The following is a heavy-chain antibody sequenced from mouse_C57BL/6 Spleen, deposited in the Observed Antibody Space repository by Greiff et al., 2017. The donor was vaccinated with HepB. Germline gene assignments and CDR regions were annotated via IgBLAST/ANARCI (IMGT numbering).Heavy chain of an antibody. CDR2: IWRGGST. D-gene: IGHD1-1*01. CDR3: AKGTTTVVADSVYWYFDV. Sequence: QVQLQQSGPGLVQPSQSLSITCTVSGFSLTSYGVHWVRQSPGKGLEWLGVIWRGGSTDYNAAFMSRLSITKDNSKSQVFFKMNSLQADDTAIYYCAKGTTTVVADSVYWYFDVWGTGTTVTVSS. CDR1: GFSLTSYG. J-gene: IGHJ1*03. V-gene: IGHV2-5*01.